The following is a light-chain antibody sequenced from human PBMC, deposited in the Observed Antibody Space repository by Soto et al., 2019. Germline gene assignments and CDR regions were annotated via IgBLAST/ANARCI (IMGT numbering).Light chain of an antibody. J-gene: IGLJ2*01. CDR1: SSDVGGYNY. CDR3: SSYISSDAFE. CDR2: DVS. Sequence: QSALTQPASVSGSPGQSITLSCTGTSSDVGGYNYVSWYQQHPGKAPKLIIYDVSRRPSGVSNRFSGSKSGNTASLTISGLQAEDEADYYCSSYISSDAFEFGGGTQLTVL. V-gene: IGLV2-14*01.